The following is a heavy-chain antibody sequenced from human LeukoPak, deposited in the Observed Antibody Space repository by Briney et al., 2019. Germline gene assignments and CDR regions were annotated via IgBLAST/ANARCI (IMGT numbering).Heavy chain of an antibody. J-gene: IGHJ6*02. V-gene: IGHV1-2*02. CDR2: INPNSGGT. Sequence: ASVKVSCKASGYTFTGYYMHWVRQAPGQGLEWMGWINPNSGGTNYAQKFQGRVTMTRDTSISTAYMEPSRLRSDDTAVYYCARDKTYYYDSSGSPGYGMDVWGQGTTVTVSS. CDR3: ARDKTYYYDSSGSPGYGMDV. D-gene: IGHD3-22*01. CDR1: GYTFTGYY.